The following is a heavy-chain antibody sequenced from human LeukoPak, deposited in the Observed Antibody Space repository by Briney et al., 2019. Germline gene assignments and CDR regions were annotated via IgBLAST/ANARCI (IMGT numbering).Heavy chain of an antibody. D-gene: IGHD3-10*01. CDR1: GYTFTSYD. CDR3: ARGLTMVRGVISYY. Sequence: ASVKVSCKASGYTFTSYDINWVRQATGQGLEWMGWMNPNSGNTGYAQKFQGRVTMTRNTSISTAYMELSSLRSEDTAVYYCARGLTMVRGVISYYWGQGTLVTVSS. CDR2: MNPNSGNT. J-gene: IGHJ4*02. V-gene: IGHV1-8*01.